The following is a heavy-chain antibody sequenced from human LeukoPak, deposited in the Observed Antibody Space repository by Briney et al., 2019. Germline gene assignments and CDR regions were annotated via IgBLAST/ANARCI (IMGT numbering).Heavy chain of an antibody. J-gene: IGHJ6*03. Sequence: SETLSLTCAVSGGSISSSNWWSWVRQPPGKGLEWIGEIYHSGSTNYNPSLKSRVTISVDKSKNQFSLKLSSVTAADTAVYYCARCIVVVPAAILFRYYYYMDVWGKGTTVTVSS. CDR2: IYHSGST. CDR3: ARCIVVVPAAILFRYYYYMDV. V-gene: IGHV4-4*02. CDR1: GGSISSSNW. D-gene: IGHD2-2*01.